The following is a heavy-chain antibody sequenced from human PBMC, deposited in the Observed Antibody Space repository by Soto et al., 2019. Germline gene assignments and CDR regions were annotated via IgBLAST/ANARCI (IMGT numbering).Heavy chain of an antibody. CDR2: ISYDGSNK. CDR3: ARDGNYDFWSGYTRGRYGMDV. CDR1: GFTFSSYA. Sequence: LRLSCSASGFTFSSYAMHWVRQAPGKGLEWVAVISYDGSNKYYADSVKGRFTISRDNSKNTLYLQMNSLRAEDTAVYYCARDGNYDFWSGYTRGRYGMDVWGQGTTVTVS. D-gene: IGHD3-3*01. V-gene: IGHV3-30-3*01. J-gene: IGHJ6*02.